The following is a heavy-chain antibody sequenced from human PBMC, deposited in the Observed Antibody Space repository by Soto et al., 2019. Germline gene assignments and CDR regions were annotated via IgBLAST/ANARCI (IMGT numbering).Heavy chain of an antibody. J-gene: IGHJ5*02. CDR2: IYYSGST. CDR3: ARNSGYDSWWFDP. CDR1: GGSISSGGYY. V-gene: IGHV4-31*03. Sequence: PSETLSLTCTVSGGSISSGGYYWSWIRQHPGKGLEWIGYIYYSGSTYYNPSLKSRVTISVDTSKNQFSLKLSSVTAADTAVYYCARNSGYDSWWFDPWGQGTLVTVSS. D-gene: IGHD5-12*01.